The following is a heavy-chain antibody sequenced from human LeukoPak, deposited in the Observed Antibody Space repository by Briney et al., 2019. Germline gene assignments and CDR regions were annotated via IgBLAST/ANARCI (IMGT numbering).Heavy chain of an antibody. CDR1: GFTVSSNY. Sequence: GGSLRLSCAASGFTVSSNYMSWVRQAPGKGLEWVSVTYSGGSTYYADSVKGRFTISRDNSKNTLYLQMNSLRVEDTAVYYCARDSGIAVAGFDPWGQGTLVTVSS. J-gene: IGHJ5*02. D-gene: IGHD6-19*01. V-gene: IGHV3-53*01. CDR2: TYSGGST. CDR3: ARDSGIAVAGFDP.